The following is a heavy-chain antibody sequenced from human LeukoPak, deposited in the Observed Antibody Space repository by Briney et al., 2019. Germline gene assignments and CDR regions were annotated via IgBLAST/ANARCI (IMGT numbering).Heavy chain of an antibody. J-gene: IGHJ4*02. V-gene: IGHV4-34*01. CDR2: INHSGST. CDR1: VGAFSGYY. D-gene: IGHD3-9*01. Sequence: PSETLSLTCAVYVGAFSGYYWSWIRQPPGKGLEWIWEINHSGSTNYNPSLKSRDTISVDTSKNQFSLKRSSVTAAGSAADACARVSDYDIWTGYDPLPYWGQGPLVTVSS. CDR3: ARVSDYDIWTGYDPLPY.